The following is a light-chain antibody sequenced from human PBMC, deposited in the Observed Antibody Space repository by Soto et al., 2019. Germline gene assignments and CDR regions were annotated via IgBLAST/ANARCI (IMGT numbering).Light chain of an antibody. Sequence: QSALTQPPSVSGSPGQSVTISCTGTCSDVGGYNRVSWYQQPPGTAPKLVIYEVIHRPSGVPARFSGSKSGNTASLTISGLQAEDEADYYCYSYTSSSTYVFGTGTKVTVL. V-gene: IGLV2-18*02. J-gene: IGLJ1*01. CDR3: YSYTSSSTYV. CDR2: EVI. CDR1: CSDVGGYNR.